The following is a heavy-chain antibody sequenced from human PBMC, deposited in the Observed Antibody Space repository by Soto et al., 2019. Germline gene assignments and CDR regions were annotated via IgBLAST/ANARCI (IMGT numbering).Heavy chain of an antibody. CDR2: ISGNTYTT. D-gene: IGHD6-13*01. CDR3: AKDRLKLAATGGDAFDI. Sequence: VQLVESGGGVVQPGRSLRLSCAASGFTFSSYAMSWVRQAPGKGLEWVSSISGNTYTTYYADSVKGRFTISRDNSENTLFLQLISLRAEDTAIYYCAKDRLKLAATGGDAFDIWGQGTMVTVSS. J-gene: IGHJ3*02. V-gene: IGHV3-23*04. CDR1: GFTFSSYA.